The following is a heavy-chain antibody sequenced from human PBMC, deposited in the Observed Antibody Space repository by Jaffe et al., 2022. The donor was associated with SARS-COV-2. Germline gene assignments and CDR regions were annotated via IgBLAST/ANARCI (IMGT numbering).Heavy chain of an antibody. D-gene: IGHD5-18*01. CDR2: IIPMFGAT. CDR1: GGPFSSNP. Sequence: QVQMEQSGTEVRKPGSSVKVSCRASGGPFSSNPVTWVRQAPGQGLEWMGEIIPMFGATNYAQKFQGRLTMTADDSTSTVYMELKTLRSEDTAVYFCAVDTLSPTPKNPESWGQGTLVIVSS. CDR3: AVDTLSPTPKNPES. V-gene: IGHV1-69*01. J-gene: IGHJ5*02.